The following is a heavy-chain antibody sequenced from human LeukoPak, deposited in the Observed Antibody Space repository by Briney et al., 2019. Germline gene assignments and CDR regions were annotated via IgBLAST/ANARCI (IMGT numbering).Heavy chain of an antibody. CDR2: INPNSGGT. Sequence: ASVKVSCKASGYTFTGYYMHWVRQAPGQGLEWMGWINPNSGGTNYAQKFQGRVTITTDESTSTAYMELSSLRSEDTAVYYCARDGDCSSTSRQGTEFDPWGQGTLVTVSS. V-gene: IGHV1-2*02. J-gene: IGHJ5*02. D-gene: IGHD2-2*01. CDR3: ARDGDCSSTSRQGTEFDP. CDR1: GYTFTGYY.